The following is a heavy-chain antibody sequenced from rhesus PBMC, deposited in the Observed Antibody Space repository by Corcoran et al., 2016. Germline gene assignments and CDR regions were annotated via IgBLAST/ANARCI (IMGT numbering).Heavy chain of an antibody. D-gene: IGHD3-16*01. V-gene: IGHV4-76*01. J-gene: IGHJ4*01. CDR1: GGSISSGYD. CDR2: IYGSSGST. CDR3: VRRSGSYDFDY. Sequence: QVQLQESGPGVVKPSETLSLTCAVSGGSISSGYDWSWIRQPPGKGLEWIGYIYGSSGSTNYNPALKSRGTFAIDTSRNQFSLKLRSVTAADTAVYYWVRRSGSYDFDYWGQGVLVTVSS.